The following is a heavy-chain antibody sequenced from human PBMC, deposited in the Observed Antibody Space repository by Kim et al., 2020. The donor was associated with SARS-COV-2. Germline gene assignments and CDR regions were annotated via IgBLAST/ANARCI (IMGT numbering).Heavy chain of an antibody. CDR3: PRGGKITMFQGVIIGWFDP. J-gene: IGHJ5*02. CDR1: GYTFTSYG. V-gene: IGHV1-18*01. CDR2: ISAYNGNT. D-gene: IGHD3-10*01. Sequence: ASVKVSCKASGYTFTSYGISWVRQAPGQGLEWMGWISAYNGNTNYAQKLQGRVTMTTDTSTSTAYMELRSLHSTEPAWFYCPRGGKITMFQGVIIGWFDP.